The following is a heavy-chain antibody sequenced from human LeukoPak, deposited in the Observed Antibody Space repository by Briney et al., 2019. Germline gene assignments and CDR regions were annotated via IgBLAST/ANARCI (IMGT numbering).Heavy chain of an antibody. D-gene: IGHD4-23*01. CDR2: IYYSATT. Sequence: PSETLSLTSADPGSSISSYYCRSVLQPPGGLVQRIVYIYYSATTYYNPSLKGRVTISVDTSKKQFSLKLSSVTAADTAVYYCARRPWVVTGPLDVFDIWGQGTTVTVSS. J-gene: IGHJ3*02. CDR3: ARRPWVVTGPLDVFDI. CDR1: GSSISSYY. V-gene: IGHV4-59*08.